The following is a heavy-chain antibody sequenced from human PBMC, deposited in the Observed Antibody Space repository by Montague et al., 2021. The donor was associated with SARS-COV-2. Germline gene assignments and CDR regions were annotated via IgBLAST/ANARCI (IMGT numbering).Heavy chain of an antibody. CDR1: GGSISSSSYY. D-gene: IGHD3-10*01. Sequence: SETLSLTCTVSGGSISSSSYYWGWIRQPPGKGLEWIGSIYYSGSTYYNPSLKSRVTISVDTSKNQFSLKLSSVTAADTAVYYCARLGSGSYYTLDYWGRGTLVTVSS. V-gene: IGHV4-39*01. CDR2: IYYSGST. CDR3: ARLGSGSYYTLDY. J-gene: IGHJ4*02.